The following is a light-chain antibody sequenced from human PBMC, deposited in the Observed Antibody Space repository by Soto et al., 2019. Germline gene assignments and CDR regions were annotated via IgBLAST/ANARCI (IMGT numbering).Light chain of an antibody. J-gene: IGLJ2*01. CDR2: DVN. Sequence: QSALTQPRSVSGSPRQSVTISCTGTSSDVGSSDYVSWYQQHPVKAPKLLIYDVNKRPSGVPDRFSGYKSANTASLTISGLQAEDEADYYCSSYAGSAVIFGGGTKLTVL. V-gene: IGLV2-11*01. CDR3: SSYAGSAVI. CDR1: SSDVGSSDY.